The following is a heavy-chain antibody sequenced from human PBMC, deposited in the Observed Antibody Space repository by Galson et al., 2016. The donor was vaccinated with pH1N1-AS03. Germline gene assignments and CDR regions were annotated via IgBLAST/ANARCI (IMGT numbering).Heavy chain of an antibody. D-gene: IGHD6-19*01. CDR1: AYTFANYW. CDR3: ARRISVTGREFDS. Sequence: QSGAEVKKPGESLKISCKASAYTFANYWIVWVRQMPGKGLEWMGIMYPANFDTRYSPSFQGHVTISADTSINTAYLPWSSLRASDTAMYYCARRISVTGREFDSWGQGTLVTVSS. CDR2: MYPANFDT. J-gene: IGHJ5*01. V-gene: IGHV5-51*01.